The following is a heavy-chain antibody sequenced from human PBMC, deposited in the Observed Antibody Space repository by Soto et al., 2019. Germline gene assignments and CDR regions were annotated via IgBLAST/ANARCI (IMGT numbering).Heavy chain of an antibody. D-gene: IGHD3-10*01. CDR3: ARDRYYGSIFAFDI. CDR1: GGTFSSYA. CDR2: IIPIFGTA. V-gene: IGHV1-69*13. Sequence: RASVKVSCKASGGTFSSYAISWVRQAPGQGLEWMGGIIPIFGTANYAQKFQGRVTITADESTSTAYMELSSLRSEDTAVYYCARDRYYGSIFAFDIWGQGTMVTVSS. J-gene: IGHJ3*02.